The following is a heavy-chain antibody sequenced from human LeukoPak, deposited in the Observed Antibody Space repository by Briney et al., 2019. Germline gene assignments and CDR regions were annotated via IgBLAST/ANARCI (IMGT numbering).Heavy chain of an antibody. D-gene: IGHD3-10*01. CDR2: IYHSGST. CDR1: GGSISSSNW. J-gene: IGHJ4*02. CDR3: ARDLRAVRGVIGY. V-gene: IGHV4-4*02. Sequence: SGTLSLTCAVSGGSISSSNWWSWVRQPPGKGLEWIGEIYHSGSTNYNPSLKSRVTISVDKSKNQFSLKLSSVTAADTAVYYCARDLRAVRGVIGYWGQGTLVTVSS.